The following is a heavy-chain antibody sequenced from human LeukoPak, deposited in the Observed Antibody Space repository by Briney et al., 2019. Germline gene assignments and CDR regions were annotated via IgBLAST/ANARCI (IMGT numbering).Heavy chain of an antibody. CDR1: GFTFSAFG. Sequence: QTGGSLRLSCAASGFTFSAFGMNWVRQAPGKGLEWVSTITKSGDSTYYVDSVKGRFTISRDNSKNTLYLQMNSLRAEDTAKYYRTKDYCGKFCSAVWGQGTTVTVSS. J-gene: IGHJ6*02. CDR2: ITKSGDST. CDR3: TKDYCGKFCSAV. V-gene: IGHV3-23*01. D-gene: IGHD3-9*01.